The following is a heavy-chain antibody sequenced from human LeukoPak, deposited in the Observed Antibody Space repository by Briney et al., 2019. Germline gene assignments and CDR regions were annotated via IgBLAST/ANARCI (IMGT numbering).Heavy chain of an antibody. D-gene: IGHD2-2*01. CDR1: GYTFTSYD. Sequence: ASVKVSCKASGYTFTSYDINWVRQATGQGLESMGWMNPNSGNTGYAQKFQGRVTMTRNTSISTAYMELSSLSSEDTAVYYCARGHMGFERYCSSTSCYSGWGQGTLVTVSS. CDR2: MNPNSGNT. CDR3: ARGHMGFERYCSSTSCYSG. V-gene: IGHV1-8*01. J-gene: IGHJ4*02.